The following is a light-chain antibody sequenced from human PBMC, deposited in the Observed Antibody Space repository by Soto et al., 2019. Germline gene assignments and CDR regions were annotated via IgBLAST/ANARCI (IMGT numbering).Light chain of an antibody. CDR1: QSVSSN. CDR2: DAS. V-gene: IGKV3-11*01. J-gene: IGKJ5*01. CDR3: QQRSNWPPIT. Sequence: EFVLTQSPGTLSLSPGERATLSCGASQSVSSNLAWYQQKPGQAPRLLIYDASNRATGIPARFSGSGSGTDFTLTISSLEPEDFAVYYCQQRSNWPPITFGQGTRLEIK.